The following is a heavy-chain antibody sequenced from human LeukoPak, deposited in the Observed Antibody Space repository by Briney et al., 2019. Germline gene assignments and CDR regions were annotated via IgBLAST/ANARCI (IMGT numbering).Heavy chain of an antibody. J-gene: IGHJ6*03. Sequence: ASVKVSCKASGGTFSGYAISWVRQAPGQGLEWMGGIIPIFGTANYAQKFQGRVTITADKSTSTAYMELSSLRSEDTAVYYCARDGEYSSGWYGNYYYYYYMDVWGKGTTVTISS. CDR2: IIPIFGTA. D-gene: IGHD6-19*01. V-gene: IGHV1-69*06. CDR3: ARDGEYSSGWYGNYYYYYYMDV. CDR1: GGTFSGYA.